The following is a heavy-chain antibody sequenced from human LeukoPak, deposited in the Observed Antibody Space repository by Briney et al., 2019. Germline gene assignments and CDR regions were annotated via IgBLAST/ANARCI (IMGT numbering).Heavy chain of an antibody. CDR2: IKEDGTRK. V-gene: IGHV3-7*03. CDR1: GFTFSSHW. J-gene: IGHJ4*02. Sequence: GGSLRLSCAASGFTFSSHWMTWVRQAPGKGLEWVANIKEDGTRKNYVDSVKGRFTISRDNAKNSLYLQMSGLRAEDTALYYCARDSNYYRTLGYWGQGTLVTVSS. D-gene: IGHD1-14*01. CDR3: ARDSNYYRTLGY.